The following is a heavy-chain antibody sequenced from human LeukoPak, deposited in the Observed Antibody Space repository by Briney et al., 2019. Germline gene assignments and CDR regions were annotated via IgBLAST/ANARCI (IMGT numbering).Heavy chain of an antibody. CDR1: GFTFSNFA. CDR3: AKGWQYSSGWDPYFDY. J-gene: IGHJ4*02. D-gene: IGHD6-19*01. Sequence: GGSLRLSCAASGFTFSNFAMSWVRQAPGKGLEWVSVISGRGDSIYYAGSVKGRFTISRDNPKNTLYLQMNSLRAEDTAVYYCAKGWQYSSGWDPYFDYWGQGTLVTVSS. V-gene: IGHV3-23*01. CDR2: ISGRGDSI.